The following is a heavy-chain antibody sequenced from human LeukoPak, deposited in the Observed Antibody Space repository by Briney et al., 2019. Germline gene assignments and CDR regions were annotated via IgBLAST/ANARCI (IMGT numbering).Heavy chain of an antibody. V-gene: IGHV4-30-2*01. CDR2: IYHSGST. J-gene: IGHJ4*02. Sequence: SQTLSLTCAVSGGSISSGGYSWSWIRQPPGKGLEWIGYIYHSGSTYYNPSLKSRVTISVDTSKNQFSLKLSSVTAADTAVYYCAREDDYVWGSYRPFDYWGQGTLVTVSS. CDR3: AREDDYVWGSYRPFDY. D-gene: IGHD3-16*02. CDR1: GGSISSGGYS.